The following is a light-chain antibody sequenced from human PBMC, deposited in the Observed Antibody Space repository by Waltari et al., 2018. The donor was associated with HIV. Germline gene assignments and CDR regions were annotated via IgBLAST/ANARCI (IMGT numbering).Light chain of an antibody. Sequence: QSVLTQSPSASGTPGQRVTISCSGSSSNIGSNAVDWYQHLPGTAPKLLIHTNNQRPSGIPDRFSGSNAGTSASLAISGLQSEDDSDYYCAAWDDSLNGYVFGSGTQVTVL. V-gene: IGLV1-44*01. J-gene: IGLJ1*01. CDR3: AAWDDSLNGYV. CDR1: SSNIGSNA. CDR2: TNN.